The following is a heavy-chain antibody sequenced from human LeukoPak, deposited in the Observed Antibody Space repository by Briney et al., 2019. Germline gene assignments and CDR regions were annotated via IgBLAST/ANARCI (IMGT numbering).Heavy chain of an antibody. CDR2: TSAYNGNT. CDR1: GYTFTSYG. Sequence: GASVKVSCKASGYTFTSYGISWVRQAPGQGLEWMGWTSAYNGNTNYAQKLQGRVTMTTDTSTSTAYMELRSLRSDDTAVYYCARHTYYYDSSGYYYYYYYMDVWGKGTTVTVSS. V-gene: IGHV1-18*01. CDR3: ARHTYYYDSSGYYYYYYYMDV. D-gene: IGHD3-22*01. J-gene: IGHJ6*03.